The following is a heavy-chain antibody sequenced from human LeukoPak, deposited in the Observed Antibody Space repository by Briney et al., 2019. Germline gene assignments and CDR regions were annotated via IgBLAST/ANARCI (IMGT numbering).Heavy chain of an antibody. CDR1: GGSFSGYY. CDR2: INHSGST. Sequence: SETLSLTRAVYGGSFSGYYWSWIRQPPGKGLEWIGEINHSGSTNYNPSLKSRVTISVDTSKNQFSLKLSSVTPEDTAVYYCARVGSSGWDYFDYWGQGTLVTVSS. V-gene: IGHV4-34*01. CDR3: ARVGSSGWDYFDY. J-gene: IGHJ4*02. D-gene: IGHD6-19*01.